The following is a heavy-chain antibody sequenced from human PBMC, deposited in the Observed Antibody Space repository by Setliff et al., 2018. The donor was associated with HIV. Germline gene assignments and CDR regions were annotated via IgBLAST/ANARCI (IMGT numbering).Heavy chain of an antibody. V-gene: IGHV4-59*01. CDR2: VYHTGNS. Sequence: SETLSLTCTVSGAPLSSYYLNWVRQSPGKGLEWLGNVYHTGNSHYNPSLKSRVTMTRDASTSTVYMELSSLRSADTAVYYCARSHYGSGKSDFDYWGQGTLVTVSS. J-gene: IGHJ4*02. D-gene: IGHD3-10*01. CDR1: GAPLSSYY. CDR3: ARSHYGSGKSDFDY.